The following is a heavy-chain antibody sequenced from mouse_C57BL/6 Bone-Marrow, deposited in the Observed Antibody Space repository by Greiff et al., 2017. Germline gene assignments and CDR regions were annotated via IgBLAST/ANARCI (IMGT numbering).Heavy chain of an antibody. CDR2: IYPGSGST. Sequence: QVQLQQPGAELVKPGASVKMSCKASGYTFTSYWITWVKQRPGQGLEWIGDIYPGSGSTNYNEKFKSKATLTVDTSSSTAYMQLSSLPSEDSAVYYCSIYDYGSSYVWGTGTTVTVSS. D-gene: IGHD1-1*01. CDR3: SIYDYGSSYV. V-gene: IGHV1-55*01. J-gene: IGHJ1*03. CDR1: GYTFTSYW.